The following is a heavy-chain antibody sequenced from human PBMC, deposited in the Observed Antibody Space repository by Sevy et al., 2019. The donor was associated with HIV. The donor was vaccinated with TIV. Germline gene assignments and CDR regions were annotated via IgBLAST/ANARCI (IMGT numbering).Heavy chain of an antibody. V-gene: IGHV3-33*01. CDR2: IWYDGSNK. J-gene: IGHJ6*02. CDR3: ASPYCGSTSCRSPYYYYGMDV. CDR1: GFTFSSYG. Sequence: GGSLRLSCAASGFTFSSYGMHWVRQAPGKGLEWVAVIWYDGSNKYYADSVKGRFTISRDNSKNTLYLQMNSLRAEDTAVYYCASPYCGSTSCRSPYYYYGMDVWGQGTTVTVSS. D-gene: IGHD2-2*01.